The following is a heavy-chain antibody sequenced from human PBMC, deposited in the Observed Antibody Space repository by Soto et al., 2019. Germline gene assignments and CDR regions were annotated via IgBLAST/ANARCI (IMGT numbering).Heavy chain of an antibody. CDR2: ISAYNGNT. D-gene: IGHD5-18*01. CDR1: GYTFTSYG. V-gene: IGHV1-18*01. Sequence: ASVKVSCKASGYTFTSYGISWVRQAPGQGLEWMGWISAYNGNTNYAQKLQGRVTMTTDTSTSTAYMELRSLRSDDTAVYYCARDQGYSYGLYYYGMDVWGQGTTVTVSS. CDR3: ARDQGYSYGLYYYGMDV. J-gene: IGHJ6*02.